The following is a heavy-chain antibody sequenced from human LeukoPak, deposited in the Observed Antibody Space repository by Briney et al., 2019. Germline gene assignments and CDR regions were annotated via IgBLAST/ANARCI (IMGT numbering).Heavy chain of an antibody. Sequence: GASVKVSCKASGGTFSRYPISWVRQAPGQGLEWMGGIMPIFGIANYAQKFQGRVTITADESTSTTYMELSSLRSEDTAVYYCARGVYVPDYYYYYMDVWGKGTTVTVSS. CDR3: ARGVYVPDYYYYYMDV. CDR1: GGTFSRYP. CDR2: IMPIFGIA. V-gene: IGHV1-69*13. J-gene: IGHJ6*03. D-gene: IGHD2-8*01.